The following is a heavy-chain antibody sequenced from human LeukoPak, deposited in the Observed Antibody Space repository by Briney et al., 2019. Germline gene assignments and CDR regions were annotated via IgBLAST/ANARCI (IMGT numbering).Heavy chain of an antibody. D-gene: IGHD3-10*01. Sequence: SETLSLTCTVSGGSISSSSYYWGWIRQPPGKGLEWTGSIYYSGSTYYNPSLKSRVTISVDTSKNQFSLKLSSVTAADTAVYYCARAETMVRGVIDYWGQGTLVTVSS. V-gene: IGHV4-39*07. CDR2: IYYSGST. J-gene: IGHJ4*02. CDR1: GGSISSSSYY. CDR3: ARAETMVRGVIDY.